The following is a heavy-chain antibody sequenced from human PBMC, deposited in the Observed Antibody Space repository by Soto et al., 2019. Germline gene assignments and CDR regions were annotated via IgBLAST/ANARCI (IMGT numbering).Heavy chain of an antibody. D-gene: IGHD3-22*01. CDR3: ARHPNYYDSSGYYYSDS. Sequence: GESLKISCKGSGFTFTNYWIAWVRQMPGKGLEWMGIIYPGDSKTRYSPSFQGQVTISADKSISTAFLHWSSLKASDTAMYYCARHPNYYDSSGYYYSDSWGQGTQVTVSS. V-gene: IGHV5-51*01. CDR2: IYPGDSKT. J-gene: IGHJ4*02. CDR1: GFTFTNYW.